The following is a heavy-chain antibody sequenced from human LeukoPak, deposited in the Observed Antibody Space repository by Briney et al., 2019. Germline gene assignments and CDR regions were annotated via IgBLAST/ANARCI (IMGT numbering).Heavy chain of an antibody. CDR2: IKQDGSEK. CDR1: GITFSRYW. CDR3: ARDSAFSSYSY. Sequence: GGSLRLSCAVSGITFSRYWMSWVRQAPGKGLECVANIKQDGSEKQYVDSVKGRFTISRDNARNSLYLQMNSLRAEDTAIYYCARDSAFSSYSYWGQGALVTVSS. D-gene: IGHD2-15*01. V-gene: IGHV3-7*03. J-gene: IGHJ4*02.